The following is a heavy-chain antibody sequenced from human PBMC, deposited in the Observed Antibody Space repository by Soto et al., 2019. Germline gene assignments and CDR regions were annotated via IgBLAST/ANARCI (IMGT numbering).Heavy chain of an antibody. CDR1: CGSISGSY. D-gene: IGHD6-19*01. Sequence: QVQLQESGPGLVKPSETLSLTCSVSCGSISGSYWSWIRQSPGKGLEWLGYVYYTGSTNYSPSLRSRVSISVDTSKNEFSLRLSSVTAADTAVYFCARSVAVPGAHIDYWGQGTQVTVSS. CDR3: ARSVAVPGAHIDY. CDR2: VYYTGST. J-gene: IGHJ4*02. V-gene: IGHV4-59*01.